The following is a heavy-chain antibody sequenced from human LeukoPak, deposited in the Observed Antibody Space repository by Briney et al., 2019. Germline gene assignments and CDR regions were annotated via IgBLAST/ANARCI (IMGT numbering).Heavy chain of an antibody. CDR1: GGSISSHY. CDR3: ARGGDWFDS. D-gene: IGHD1-26*01. V-gene: IGHV4-59*11. Sequence: SETLSLTCTVSGGSISSHYWSWIRQPPGKGLEWIGYIYYDGSTRYNPSLKSRITISVDTSKNQFSLKLSSVTAADTAVYYCARGGDWFDSWGQEPLVTVSA. CDR2: IYYDGST. J-gene: IGHJ5*01.